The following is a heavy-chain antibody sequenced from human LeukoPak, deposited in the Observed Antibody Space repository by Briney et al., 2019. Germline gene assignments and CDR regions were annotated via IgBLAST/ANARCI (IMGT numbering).Heavy chain of an antibody. J-gene: IGHJ3*02. CDR3: AGTSEATYYSLSSGHYLGAFDI. V-gene: IGHV3-33*01. CDR2: IWYDGSNK. CDR1: GFAFSNYV. Sequence: GRSLRLSCAASGFAFSNYVMHWVRQTPGKGLEWVAVIWYDGSNKYYADSVKGRFTISRDNSKNTLYLQMNSLRAEDTAVFYCAGTSEATYYSLSSGHYLGAFDIWGQGTMVTVSS. D-gene: IGHD3-22*01.